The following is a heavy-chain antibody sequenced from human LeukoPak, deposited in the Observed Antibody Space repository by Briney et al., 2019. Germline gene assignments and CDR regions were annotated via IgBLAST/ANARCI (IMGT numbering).Heavy chain of an antibody. J-gene: IGHJ4*02. Sequence: PGGSLRLSCAASGFTFSSYAMSWVRQAPGKGLEWVSAISGSGGSTYYADSVRGRFAISRDNSKNTLYLQMNSLRAEDTAVYYCASGKVTAITTVDYWGQGTLVTVSS. D-gene: IGHD2-21*02. CDR2: ISGSGGST. V-gene: IGHV3-23*01. CDR1: GFTFSSYA. CDR3: ASGKVTAITTVDY.